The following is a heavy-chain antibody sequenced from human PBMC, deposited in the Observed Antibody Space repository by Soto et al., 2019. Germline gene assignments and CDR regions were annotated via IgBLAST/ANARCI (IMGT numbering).Heavy chain of an antibody. D-gene: IGHD3-10*01. J-gene: IGHJ6*03. Sequence: PSETLSLTCAVYGGSFSGYYWSRIRQPPGKGLEWIGEINHSGSTNYNPSLKSRVTISVDTSKNQFSLKLSSVTAADTAVYYCARHPYYYGSGSYSYYYYYYMDVWGKGTTVTVSS. V-gene: IGHV4-34*01. CDR2: INHSGST. CDR3: ARHPYYYGSGSYSYYYYYYMDV. CDR1: GGSFSGYY.